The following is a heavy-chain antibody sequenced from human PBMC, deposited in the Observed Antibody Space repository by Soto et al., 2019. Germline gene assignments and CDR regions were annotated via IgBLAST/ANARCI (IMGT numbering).Heavy chain of an antibody. V-gene: IGHV3-23*01. D-gene: IGHD5-18*01. CDR2: ISGSGGST. CDR3: AKARYSYGVDYYYYYGMDV. CDR1: GFTFSSYA. J-gene: IGHJ6*02. Sequence: GGSLRLSCAASGFTFSSYAMSWVRQAPGKGLEWVSAISGSGGSTYYADSVKGRFTISRDNSKNTLYLQMNSLRAEDTAVYYCAKARYSYGVDYYYYYGMDVWGQGTTVTVSS.